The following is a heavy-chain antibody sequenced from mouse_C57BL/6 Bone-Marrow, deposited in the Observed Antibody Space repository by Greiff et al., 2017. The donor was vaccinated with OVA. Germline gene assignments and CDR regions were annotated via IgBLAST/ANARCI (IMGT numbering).Heavy chain of an antibody. J-gene: IGHJ3*01. Sequence: VQLQQPGAELVMPGASVKLSCKASGYTFTSYWMHWVKQRPGQGLEWIGEIDPSDSYTNYNQKFKGKSTLTVDKSSSTAYMQLSSLTSEDSAVYYCAREAGMSWFAYWGQGTLVTVSA. CDR3: AREAGMSWFAY. V-gene: IGHV1-69*01. CDR1: GYTFTSYW. CDR2: IDPSDSYT.